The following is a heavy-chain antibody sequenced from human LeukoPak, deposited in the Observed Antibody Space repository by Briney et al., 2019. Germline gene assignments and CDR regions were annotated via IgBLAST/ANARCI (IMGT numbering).Heavy chain of an antibody. J-gene: IGHJ4*02. D-gene: IGHD3-3*01. CDR1: GFTFSSYA. CDR2: ISGSRGST. CDR3: AKFGGVPYYDFWSGYYHLDY. V-gene: IGHV3-23*01. Sequence: PGGSLRLSCAASGFTFSSYAMSWVRQAPGKGLEWVSAISGSRGSTYYADSVKGRFTISRDNSKNTLYLQMNSLRAEDTAVYYCAKFGGVPYYDFWSGYYHLDYWGQGTLVTVSS.